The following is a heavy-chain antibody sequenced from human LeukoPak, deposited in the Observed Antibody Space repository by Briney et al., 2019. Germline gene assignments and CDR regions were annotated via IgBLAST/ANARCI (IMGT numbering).Heavy chain of an antibody. CDR3: ARPGVAGRTGWHFDV. V-gene: IGHV4-59*08. D-gene: IGHD2-8*01. CDR1: GGSISNYY. Sequence: SETLSLTCTVSGGSISNYYWSWVRQPPGKGLEWIGYIYYIGNTDYNPSLKSRVSISVDTSKNQFSLNLKSVTATDTALYYCARPGVAGRTGWHFDVWGRGTLVTVSS. CDR2: IYYIGNT. J-gene: IGHJ2*01.